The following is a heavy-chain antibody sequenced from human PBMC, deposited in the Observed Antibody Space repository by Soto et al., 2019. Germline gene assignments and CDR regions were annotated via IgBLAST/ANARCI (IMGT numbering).Heavy chain of an antibody. CDR2: IWYDGSNK. V-gene: IGHV3-33*01. CDR1: GFTFSSYG. D-gene: IGHD5-18*01. Sequence: GGSLRLSCAASGFTFSSYGMHWVRQAPGKGLEWVAVIWYDGSNKYYADSVKGRFTISRDNSKNTLYLQMNSLRAEDTAVYYCARAFVEVDTAMDTSPLYYYYGMDVWGQGTKVTVS. J-gene: IGHJ6*02. CDR3: ARAFVEVDTAMDTSPLYYYYGMDV.